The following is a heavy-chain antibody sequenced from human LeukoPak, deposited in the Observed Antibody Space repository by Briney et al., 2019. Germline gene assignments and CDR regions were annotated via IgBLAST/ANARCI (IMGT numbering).Heavy chain of an antibody. Sequence: PGGSLRLSCAASGFTFSSYAMSWVRQAPGKGLEWVSAISGSGGSTYYADSVKGRFTISRDNSKNTLHLQMNSLRAEGTAVYYCAKDQAYYDFWSGYYSDYWGQGTLVTVSS. D-gene: IGHD3-3*01. J-gene: IGHJ4*02. CDR3: AKDQAYYDFWSGYYSDY. CDR1: GFTFSSYA. V-gene: IGHV3-23*01. CDR2: ISGSGGST.